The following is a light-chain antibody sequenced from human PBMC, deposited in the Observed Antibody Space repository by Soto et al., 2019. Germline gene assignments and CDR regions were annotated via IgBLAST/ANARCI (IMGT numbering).Light chain of an antibody. Sequence: DIVMTQSPDSLAVSLGERATINCKSSQSVLYSSNNKNSFAWYQQKPGQAPKLLIYWASTRESGVPDRFSGSGSGTDFTLTISSLQAEDVAVYYCQQYYSTPWTFGQGTKVEIK. V-gene: IGKV4-1*01. CDR2: WAS. CDR1: QSVLYSSNNKNS. CDR3: QQYYSTPWT. J-gene: IGKJ1*01.